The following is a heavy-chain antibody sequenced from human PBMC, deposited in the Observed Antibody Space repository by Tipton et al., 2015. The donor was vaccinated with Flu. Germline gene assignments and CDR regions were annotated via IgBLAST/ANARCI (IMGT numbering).Heavy chain of an antibody. D-gene: IGHD3-3*01. V-gene: IGHV3-20*04. CDR2: INWNGGST. Sequence: SLRLSCAASGFTFDDYGISWVRQVTGKGLAWVSGINWNGGSTGYADSVKGRFTISRDNAKNSLYLQMNSLRAEDTALYYCARIKGRMSESYDFWSGYPFDYWGQGTLVTVSS. CDR3: ARIKGRMSESYDFWSGYPFDY. CDR1: GFTFDDYG. J-gene: IGHJ4*02.